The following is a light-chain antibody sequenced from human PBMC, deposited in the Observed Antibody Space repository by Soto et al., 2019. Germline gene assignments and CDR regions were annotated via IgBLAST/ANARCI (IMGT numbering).Light chain of an antibody. CDR3: QQRSNWPPVT. J-gene: IGKJ4*01. Sequence: EIVLTQSPATLSLSPGERATLSCRASQSINRHLAWYRQKPGQAPRLLIYDASNRATGIPARFSGSGSGTDFTLTISSLEPXXXGVYYCQQRSNWPPVTFGGGTKVEIK. V-gene: IGKV3-11*01. CDR2: DAS. CDR1: QSINRH.